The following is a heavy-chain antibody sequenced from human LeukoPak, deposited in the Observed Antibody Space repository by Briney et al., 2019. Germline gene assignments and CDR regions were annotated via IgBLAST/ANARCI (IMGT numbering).Heavy chain of an antibody. CDR3: AGTIVGKWAIDY. J-gene: IGHJ4*02. CDR1: GFTFSSYS. Sequence: GGSLRLSCAASGFTFSSYSMNWVRQAPGKGLEWVSVIYSGGSTYYADSVKGRFTISRDNSKNTLYLQMNSLRAEDTAVYYCAGTIVGKWAIDYWGQGTLVTVSS. V-gene: IGHV3-53*01. CDR2: IYSGGST. D-gene: IGHD3-22*01.